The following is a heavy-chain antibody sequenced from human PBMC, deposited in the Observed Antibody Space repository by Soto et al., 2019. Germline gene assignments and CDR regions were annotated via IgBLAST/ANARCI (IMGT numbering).Heavy chain of an antibody. CDR1: GFTFTSSA. D-gene: IGHD5-12*01. Sequence: SVKVSCKASGFTFTSSAVQWGRQDRGQRLEWIGWIVVGSGNTNYAQKFQERVTITRDMSTSTAYMELGSLRSEDTAVYYCAAVVDIVATFDYWGQGTLVTVSS. CDR3: AAVVDIVATFDY. V-gene: IGHV1-58*01. J-gene: IGHJ4*02. CDR2: IVVGSGNT.